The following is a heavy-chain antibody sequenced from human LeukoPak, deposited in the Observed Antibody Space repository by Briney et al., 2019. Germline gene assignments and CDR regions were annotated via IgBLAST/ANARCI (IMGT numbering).Heavy chain of an antibody. Sequence: PGGSLRLSCAASGFTFRDYGMHWVRQAPGKGLEWVASISYDGSNKVYADSVKGRFTISRDNSKGTLYLQMNSLRAEDTAVYYCAKVRDCGGDCLDYWGQRTLVTVSS. CDR2: ISYDGSNK. CDR1: GFTFRDYG. D-gene: IGHD2-21*01. J-gene: IGHJ4*02. V-gene: IGHV3-30*18. CDR3: AKVRDCGGDCLDY.